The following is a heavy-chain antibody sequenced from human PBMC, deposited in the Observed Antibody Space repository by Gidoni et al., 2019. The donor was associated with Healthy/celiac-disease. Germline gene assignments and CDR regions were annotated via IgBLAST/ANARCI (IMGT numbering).Heavy chain of an antibody. CDR2: IYPGDSDT. J-gene: IGHJ3*02. CDR1: GYSFTSYW. Sequence: EVQLVQSGAEVKKPGESLKISCKGSGYSFTSYWIGWVRQMPGKGLEWMGIIYPGDSDTRYSPSFQGQVTISADKSISTAYLQWSSLKASDTAMYYCAREERGYSYGLGAFDIWGQGTMVTVSS. CDR3: AREERGYSYGLGAFDI. V-gene: IGHV5-51*01. D-gene: IGHD5-18*01.